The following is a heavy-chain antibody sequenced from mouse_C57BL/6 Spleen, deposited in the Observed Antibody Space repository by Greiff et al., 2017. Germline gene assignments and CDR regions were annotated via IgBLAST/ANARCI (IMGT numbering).Heavy chain of an antibody. D-gene: IGHD6-5*01. V-gene: IGHV5-6*01. Sequence: EVQLQQSGGDLVKPGGSLKLSCAASGFTFSSYGMSWVRQTPDKRLEWVATISSGGSYTYYPDSVKGRFTISRDNAKNTLYLQMSSLKSEDTAMYYCARHAGTMQEDYWGQGTTLTVSS. CDR1: GFTFSSYG. CDR3: ARHAGTMQEDY. J-gene: IGHJ2*01. CDR2: ISSGGSYT.